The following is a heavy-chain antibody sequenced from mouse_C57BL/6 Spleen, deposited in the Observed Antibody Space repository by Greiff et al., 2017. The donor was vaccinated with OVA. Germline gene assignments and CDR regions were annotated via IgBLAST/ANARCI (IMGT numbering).Heavy chain of an antibody. Sequence: EVKLQESGPGLVKPSQSLSLTCSVTGYSITSGYYWNWIRQFPGNKLEWMGYISYDGSNNYNPSLKNRISITRDTSKNQFFLKLNSVTTEDTATYYCARVDYGSSLGAMDYCGQGTSVTVSS. CDR3: ARVDYGSSLGAMDY. CDR2: ISYDGSN. J-gene: IGHJ4*01. V-gene: IGHV3-6*01. CDR1: GYSITSGYY. D-gene: IGHD1-1*01.